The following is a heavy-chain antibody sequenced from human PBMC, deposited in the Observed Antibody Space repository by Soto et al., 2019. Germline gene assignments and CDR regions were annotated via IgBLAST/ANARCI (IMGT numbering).Heavy chain of an antibody. CDR1: GFTFSSYA. CDR3: AKVIAVAGRSYYYYGMHV. J-gene: IGHJ6*02. V-gene: IGHV3-23*01. CDR2: ISGSGGST. D-gene: IGHD6-19*01. Sequence: GGSLRLSCAAAGFTFSSYAMSWVRQAPGKGLEWVSAISGSGGSTYYADSVKGRFTISRDNSKNTLYLQMNSLRAEDTAVYYCAKVIAVAGRSYYYYGMHVRGQGTTVTVS.